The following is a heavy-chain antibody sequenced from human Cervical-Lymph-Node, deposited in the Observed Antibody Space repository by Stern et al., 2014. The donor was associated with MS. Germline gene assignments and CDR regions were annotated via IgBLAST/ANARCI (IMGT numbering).Heavy chain of an antibody. Sequence: QVQLVQSGPEVKKPGSSVKVSCKASGGNFSNYAISWVRQAPGQGLEWMGGLIIIFDTANYAQKFQGRVTISADESTSTAYMELSSLRSEDTAVYYCARGSETSGYYPDYFQYWGQGTPVTVSS. CDR3: ARGSETSGYYPDYFQY. CDR1: GGNFSNYA. D-gene: IGHD3-22*01. J-gene: IGHJ1*01. V-gene: IGHV1-69*01. CDR2: LIIIFDTA.